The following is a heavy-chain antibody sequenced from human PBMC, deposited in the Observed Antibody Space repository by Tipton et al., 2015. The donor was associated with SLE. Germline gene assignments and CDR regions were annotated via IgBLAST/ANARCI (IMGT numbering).Heavy chain of an antibody. J-gene: IGHJ5*02. Sequence: TLSLTCTVSGVSISGSIYYWYWIRQPPGKGPEWIGRITNSGNTYYTPSFQSRVTMSVDTSKNHFSPKLSSVTAADTAVYYCARHDTNYGRNWFDPWGQGTLVTVSS. V-gene: IGHV4-39*01. CDR2: ITNSGNT. CDR1: GVSISGSIYY. CDR3: ARHDTNYGRNWFDP. D-gene: IGHD2-8*01.